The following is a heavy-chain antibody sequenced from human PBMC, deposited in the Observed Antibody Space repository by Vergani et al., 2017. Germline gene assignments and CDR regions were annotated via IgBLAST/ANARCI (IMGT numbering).Heavy chain of an antibody. J-gene: IGHJ5*02. Sequence: EVQLVESGGGLVQPGGSLRLSCAASGFTFSSYWMSWVSQAPGKGLEWVANIKQDGSEKYYVDFVKGRFTISRDNAKNSLYLQMNSLRAEGTAGYYCARRLGDKGWFDAWGQGTLVTVSS. CDR2: IKQDGSEK. CDR1: GFTFSSYW. D-gene: IGHD5-24*01. V-gene: IGHV3-7*01. CDR3: ARRLGDKGWFDA.